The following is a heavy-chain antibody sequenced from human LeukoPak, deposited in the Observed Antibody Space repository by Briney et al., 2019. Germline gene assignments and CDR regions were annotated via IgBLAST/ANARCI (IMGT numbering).Heavy chain of an antibody. D-gene: IGHD1-7*01. J-gene: IGHJ3*02. CDR3: AKDRSDWNYSAFDI. Sequence: GSLRLSCAASGFTLRSYTINWVRQAPGKGLEWVSSIGISSNKIYYADSVKGRFIISRDNAKNSVYLQMNSLRAEDTAVYYCAKDRSDWNYSAFDIWGQGTMVTVSS. CDR1: GFTLRSYT. CDR2: IGISSNKI. V-gene: IGHV3-21*01.